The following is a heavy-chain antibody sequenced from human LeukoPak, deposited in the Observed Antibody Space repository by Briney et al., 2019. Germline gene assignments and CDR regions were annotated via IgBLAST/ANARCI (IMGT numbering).Heavy chain of an antibody. V-gene: IGHV3-30*02. CDR3: AKGYYCSSTSCSSRPYYFDY. CDR1: GFTLSSYG. J-gene: IGHJ4*02. CDR2: IWYGGSNK. D-gene: IGHD2-2*01. Sequence: GGSLRLSCAASGFTLSSYGMHWVRQAPGKGLEWVAVIWYGGSNKYYADSVKGRFTISRDNSKNTLYLQMNSLRAEDTAVYYCAKGYYCSSTSCSSRPYYFDYWGQGTLVTVSS.